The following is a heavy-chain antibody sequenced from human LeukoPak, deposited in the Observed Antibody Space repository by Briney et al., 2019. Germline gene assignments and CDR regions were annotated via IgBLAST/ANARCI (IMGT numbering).Heavy chain of an antibody. Sequence: GGSLRLSCAASGFTFSSYSMNWVRQAPGKGLEWVSSISGSSSFIYYADSVKGRFTISRDNAKNSLYLQMNSLRAEDTAVYYCARVRTTSLDYWGQRTLVTVS. J-gene: IGHJ4*02. CDR2: ISGSSSFI. CDR3: ARVRTTSLDY. CDR1: GFTFSSYS. D-gene: IGHD2-2*01. V-gene: IGHV3-21*01.